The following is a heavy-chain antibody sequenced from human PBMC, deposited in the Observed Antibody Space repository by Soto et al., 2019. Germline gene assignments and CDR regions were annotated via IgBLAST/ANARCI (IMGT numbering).Heavy chain of an antibody. CDR3: ARDRGYCSGGSCLYNYYYGMDV. V-gene: IGHV4-4*02. CDR1: GGSISSSNW. J-gene: IGHJ6*02. Sequence: PSETLSLTXAVSGGSISSSNWWSWVRQPPGKGLEWIGEIYHSGSTNYNPSLKSRVTISVDKSKNQFSLKLSSVTAADTAVYYCARDRGYCSGGSCLYNYYYGMDVWGQGTTVTVSS. CDR2: IYHSGST. D-gene: IGHD2-15*01.